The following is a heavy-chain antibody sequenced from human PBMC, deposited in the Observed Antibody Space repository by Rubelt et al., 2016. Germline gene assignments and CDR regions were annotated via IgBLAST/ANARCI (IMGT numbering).Heavy chain of an antibody. J-gene: IGHJ2*01. Sequence: QLQLQESGPGLVKPSETLSLTCTVSGGSISSSSYYWGWIRQPPGKGLEWIGNIYYSGSTYYNPSLKSRVTISVDTSKNQFSRKLCSVTAADTAVYYCARRYSNGLYWFFDLWGRGTLVTVSS. V-gene: IGHV4-39*01. CDR2: IYYSGST. CDR3: ARRYSNGLYWFFDL. CDR1: GGSISSSSYY. D-gene: IGHD6-19*01.